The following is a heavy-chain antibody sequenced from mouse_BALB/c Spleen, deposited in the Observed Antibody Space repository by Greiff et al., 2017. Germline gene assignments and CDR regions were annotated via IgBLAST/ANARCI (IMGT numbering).Heavy chain of an antibody. CDR3: AGLGGLDRSAMDY. CDR2: SDPYDSET. V-gene: IGHV1-74*01. Sequence: QVQLQQPGAELVRPGALANLFRKASGYTFTSHWMNRVKQRSEQGLEWIGRSDPYDSETHYNQKFKDKAILTVDKSSSTAFMQLSSLTSEDSAVYYCAGLGGLDRSAMDYWGQGTPVTVSA. D-gene: IGHD3-2*01. J-gene: IGHJ4*01. CDR1: GYTFTSHW.